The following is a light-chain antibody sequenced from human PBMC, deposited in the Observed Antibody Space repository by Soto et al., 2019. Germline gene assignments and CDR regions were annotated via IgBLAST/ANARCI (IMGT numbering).Light chain of an antibody. CDR2: EAT. CDR1: SSDVGGYNY. CDR3: NSYSSSYTLI. Sequence: QSALTQPASVSGSPGQSITISCTGTSSDVGGYNYVSWYQQHPGKAPQLIIFEATNRPSGVSNRFSGSKSGNTASLTISGLRSEDEADYYCNSYSSSYTLIFGGGTKLTVL. V-gene: IGLV2-14*01. J-gene: IGLJ2*01.